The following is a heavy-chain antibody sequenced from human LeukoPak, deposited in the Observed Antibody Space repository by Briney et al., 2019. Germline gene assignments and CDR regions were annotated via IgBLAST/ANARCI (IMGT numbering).Heavy chain of an antibody. CDR2: IIPIFGTA. Sequence: ASVKVSCKASGGTFSSYAISWVRQAPGQGLEWMGGIIPIFGTANYAQKFQGRVTITADESTSTAYMELSSLRSEDTAVYYCAREDSQLVLSWGQGTLVTVSS. CDR1: GGTFSSYA. D-gene: IGHD6-6*01. J-gene: IGHJ5*02. V-gene: IGHV1-69*13. CDR3: AREDSQLVLS.